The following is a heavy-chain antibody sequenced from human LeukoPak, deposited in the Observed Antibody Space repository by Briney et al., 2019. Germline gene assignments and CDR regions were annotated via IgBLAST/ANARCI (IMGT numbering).Heavy chain of an antibody. CDR2: IYHSGST. V-gene: IGHV4-30-2*01. D-gene: IGHD3-10*01. J-gene: IGHJ4*02. CDR1: GGSISSGGYS. Sequence: SETLSLTCTVSGGSISSGGYSWSWIRQPPGKGLEWIGYIYHSGSTYYNPSLKSRVTISVDRSKNQFSLKLSSVTAADTAVYYCARVGGYYYGSGSYADYWGQGTLVTVSS. CDR3: ARVGGYYYGSGSYADY.